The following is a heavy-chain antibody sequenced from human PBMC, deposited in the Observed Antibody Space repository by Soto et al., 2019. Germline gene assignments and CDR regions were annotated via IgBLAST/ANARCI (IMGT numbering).Heavy chain of an antibody. Sequence: QVQLVQSGAEVRKPGSSVMVSCKASGGSFNRHTISWVRQAPGQGLEWMGGIIPIFGTANHAQKFQGRVTIIADESTSTVYMKLSSLRSDDTAIYYCARGWGYDSTDYYYAYWGQGTLVIVSS. D-gene: IGHD3-22*01. CDR1: GGSFNRHT. CDR3: ARGWGYDSTDYYYAY. J-gene: IGHJ4*02. CDR2: IIPIFGTA. V-gene: IGHV1-69*01.